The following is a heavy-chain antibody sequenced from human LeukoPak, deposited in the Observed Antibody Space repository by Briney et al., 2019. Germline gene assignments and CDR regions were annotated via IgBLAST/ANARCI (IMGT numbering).Heavy chain of an antibody. CDR2: MNPNSGNT. V-gene: IGHV1-8*03. CDR3: ARAGTTGYYYYMDV. D-gene: IGHD3-9*01. Sequence: ASVKVSCKASGYTFTSYDINWVRQATGQGLEWMGWMNPNSGNTGYAQKFQGRVTITRNTSISTAYTELSSLRSEDTAVYYCARAGTTGYYYYMDVWGKGTTVTVSS. CDR1: GYTFTSYD. J-gene: IGHJ6*03.